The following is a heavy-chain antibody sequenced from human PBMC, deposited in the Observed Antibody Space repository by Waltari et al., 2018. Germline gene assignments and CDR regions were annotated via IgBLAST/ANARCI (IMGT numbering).Heavy chain of an antibody. CDR3: VRDLGGSGNSWFDA. Sequence: QVQLQESGPGLARPSETLSLTCVVSSYSIRSGYFWGWIRQPPGKGLGWIGSNSHSGKTYYNPSLQIRFSLSVDKSKNQVALKVTSVTAADTAIYYCVRDLGGSGNSWFDAWGQGTLVTVSS. CDR1: SYSIRSGYF. J-gene: IGHJ5*02. D-gene: IGHD3-10*01. V-gene: IGHV4-38-2*02. CDR2: NSHSGKT.